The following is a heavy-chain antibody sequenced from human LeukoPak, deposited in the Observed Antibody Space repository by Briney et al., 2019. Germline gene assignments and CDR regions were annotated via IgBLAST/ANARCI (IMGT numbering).Heavy chain of an antibody. V-gene: IGHV3-9*03. CDR1: GFTFDDYA. CDR3: AKDISYEAKDAFDI. CDR2: ISWNSGSI. J-gene: IGHJ3*02. D-gene: IGHD3-22*01. Sequence: GGSLRLSCAASGFTFDDYAMHWVRQAPGKGLEWVSGISWNSGSIGYADSVKGRFTISRDNAENSLYLQMNSLRAEDMALYYCAKDISYEAKDAFDIWGQGTMVTVSS.